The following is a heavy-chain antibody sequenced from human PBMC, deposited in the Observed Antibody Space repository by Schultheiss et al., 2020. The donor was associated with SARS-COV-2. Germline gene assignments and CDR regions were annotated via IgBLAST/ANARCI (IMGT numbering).Heavy chain of an antibody. CDR3: AREGVVGGTTPTTGFDY. V-gene: IGHV4-61*08. J-gene: IGHJ4*02. CDR2: IYYSGST. D-gene: IGHD1-26*01. CDR1: GGSISSGGYY. Sequence: SETLSLTCTVSGGSISSGGYYWSWIRQHPGKGLEWIGYIYYSGSTNYNPSLKSRVTISVDKSKNQFSLKLSSVTAADTAVYYCAREGVVGGTTPTTGFDYWGQGTLVTVSS.